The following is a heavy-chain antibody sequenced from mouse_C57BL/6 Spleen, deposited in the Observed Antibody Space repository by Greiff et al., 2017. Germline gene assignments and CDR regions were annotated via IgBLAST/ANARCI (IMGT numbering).Heavy chain of an antibody. CDR2: IYPGSGST. J-gene: IGHJ4*01. CDR3: ARNDYDYDGYAMDY. Sequence: QVQLQQPGAELVTPGASVKMSCKASGYTFTSYWITWVKQRPGQGLEWIGDIYPGSGSTNYNEKFKSKATLTVDTSSSTAYMQLSSLTSEDSAVYYCARNDYDYDGYAMDYWGQGTSVTVSS. V-gene: IGHV1-55*01. D-gene: IGHD2-4*01. CDR1: GYTFTSYW.